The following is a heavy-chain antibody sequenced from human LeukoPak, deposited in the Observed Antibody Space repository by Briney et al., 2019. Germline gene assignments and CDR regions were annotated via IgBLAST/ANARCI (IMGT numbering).Heavy chain of an antibody. D-gene: IGHD6-13*01. CDR3: ARQAAAATPFHY. V-gene: IGHV3-66*02. CDR2: IYSGGGT. CDR1: GFTVTTSY. J-gene: IGHJ4*02. Sequence: GGSLRLSCAASGFTVTTSYMSWFRQAPGKGLEWVSIIYSGGGTYYAASVKGRFAISRDNSKNTLYLQMNGLRPEDTATYYCARQAAAATPFHYWGQGSLVTVSS.